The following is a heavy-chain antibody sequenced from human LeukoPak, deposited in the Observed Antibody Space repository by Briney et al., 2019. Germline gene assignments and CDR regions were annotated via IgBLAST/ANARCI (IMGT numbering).Heavy chain of an antibody. J-gene: IGHJ4*02. CDR1: GGSFSGYY. Sequence: PSETLSLTCAVYGGSFSGYYWSWIRQTPGKGLEWIGESNHSGSTNYNPSLKSRVTISVDTSKNQFSLNLTSVTAADTAVYYCARAMSIAARLQTIFDYWGQGTLVTVSS. D-gene: IGHD6-6*01. V-gene: IGHV4-34*01. CDR2: SNHSGST. CDR3: ARAMSIAARLQTIFDY.